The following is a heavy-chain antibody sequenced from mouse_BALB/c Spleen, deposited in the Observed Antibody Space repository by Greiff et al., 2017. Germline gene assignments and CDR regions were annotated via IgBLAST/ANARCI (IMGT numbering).Heavy chain of an antibody. Sequence: VKLMESGAELARPGASVKLSCKASGYTFTSYWMQWVKQRPGQGLEWIGAIYPGDGDTRYTQKFKGKATLTADKSSSTAYMQLSSLASEDSAVYYCARGDYDYLWFAYWGQGTLVTVSA. J-gene: IGHJ3*01. CDR3: ARGDYDYLWFAY. CDR2: IYPGDGDT. CDR1: GYTFTSYW. D-gene: IGHD2-4*01. V-gene: IGHV1-87*01.